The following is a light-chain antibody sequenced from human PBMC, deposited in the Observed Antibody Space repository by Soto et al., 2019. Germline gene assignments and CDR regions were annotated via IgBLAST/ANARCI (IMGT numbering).Light chain of an antibody. J-gene: IGLJ2*01. V-gene: IGLV2-14*01. CDR2: DVS. CDR3: SSFTSRSTLVV. Sequence: QSALTQPASVSGSPGQSITISCTGTSSDVGGYNYVSWYQQHPGKAPKLMIYDVSNRPSGVSNPLSGSKSGNTASLTNSGVQAEGEADYYCSSFTSRSTLVVFGGGTKAAV. CDR1: SSDVGGYNY.